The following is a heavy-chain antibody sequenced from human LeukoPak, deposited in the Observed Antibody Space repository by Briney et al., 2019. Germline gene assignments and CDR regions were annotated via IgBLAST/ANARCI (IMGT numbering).Heavy chain of an antibody. CDR2: IYSGGST. CDR1: GFTVSSNY. J-gene: IGHJ5*02. CDR3: ATAKYDYGDPVGWFDP. Sequence: GGSLRLSCAASGFTVSSNYMSWVRQAPGKGLEWVSVIYSGGSTYYADSVKGRFTISRDNSKNTLYLLMTSLRVEDTAVYYCATAKYDYGDPVGWFDPWGPGTLVTVSS. V-gene: IGHV3-53*01. D-gene: IGHD4-17*01.